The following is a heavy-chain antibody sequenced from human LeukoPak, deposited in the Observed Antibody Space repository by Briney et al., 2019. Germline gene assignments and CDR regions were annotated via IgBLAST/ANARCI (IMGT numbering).Heavy chain of an antibody. CDR1: GFTFSGSA. J-gene: IGHJ4*02. D-gene: IGHD6-13*01. CDR3: TRHAGYSSSWYES. CDR2: IRSKANSYAT. Sequence: GGSLRLSCAAPGFTFSGSAMHWVRQASGKGLEWVGRIRSKANSYATAYAASVKGRFTISRDDSKNTAYLQMNSLKTEDTAVYYCTRHAGYSSSWYESWGQGTLVTVSS. V-gene: IGHV3-73*01.